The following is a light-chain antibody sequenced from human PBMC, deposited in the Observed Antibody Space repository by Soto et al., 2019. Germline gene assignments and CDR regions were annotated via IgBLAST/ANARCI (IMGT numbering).Light chain of an antibody. V-gene: IGKV3-15*01. CDR3: QQYNNWPPEVT. CDR1: QSVSSN. J-gene: IGKJ4*01. Sequence: EIVMPQSPATLSVSPGERATLSCRASQSVSSNLAWYQQKPGQATRLLIYGASTRATGIPARFSGSGSGTEFTLTISSLQSEDFAVYYCQQYNNWPPEVTFGGGTKVEIK. CDR2: GAS.